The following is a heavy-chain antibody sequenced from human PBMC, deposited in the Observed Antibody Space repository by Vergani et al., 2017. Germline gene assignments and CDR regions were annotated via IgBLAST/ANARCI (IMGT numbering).Heavy chain of an antibody. CDR1: GFTFTTYG. Sequence: VQLVESGGGLVKPGGSLRLSCVASGFTFTTYGMGWVRQAPGKGLEWLAYIGKDGINTRYRDAVKGRFTVSRDNSKDILYLQMDSLRSEDTALYYCAKYLRDSTDGLPDSWGPGTLVIVSS. CDR3: AKYLRDSTDGLPDS. J-gene: IGHJ4*02. V-gene: IGHV3-30*02. CDR2: IGKDGINT. D-gene: IGHD2-21*02.